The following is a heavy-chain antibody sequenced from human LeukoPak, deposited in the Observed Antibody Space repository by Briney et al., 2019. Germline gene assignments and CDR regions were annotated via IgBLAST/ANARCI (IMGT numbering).Heavy chain of an antibody. CDR2: MNPNSGNT. J-gene: IGHJ5*02. CDR1: GYTFTSYD. V-gene: IGHV1-8*01. D-gene: IGHD6-13*01. CDR3: ARGPYSGSWYKWFDP. Sequence: ASVKVSRKASGYTFTSYDINWVRQATGQGLEWMGWMNPNSGNTGYAQKFQGRVTMTRNTSISTAYMELSSLRSEDTAVYYCARGPYSGSWYKWFDPWGQGTLVTVSS.